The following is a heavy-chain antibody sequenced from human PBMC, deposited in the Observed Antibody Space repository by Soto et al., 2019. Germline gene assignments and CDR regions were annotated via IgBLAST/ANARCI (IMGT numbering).Heavy chain of an antibody. V-gene: IGHV4-61*01. CDR1: GGSVSSGSYY. D-gene: IGHD1-26*01. CDR3: ARDIGYFDY. Sequence: SETLCLTCTVSGGSVSSGSYYWSWIRQPPGKGLEWIGYIYYSGSTNYNPSLKSRVTISVDTSNNQFSLKLSSVTAADTAVYYCARDIGYFDYWGQGTLVTVSS. J-gene: IGHJ4*02. CDR2: IYYSGST.